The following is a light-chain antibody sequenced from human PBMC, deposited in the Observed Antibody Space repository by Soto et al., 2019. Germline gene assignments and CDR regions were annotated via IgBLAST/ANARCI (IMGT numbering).Light chain of an antibody. Sequence: ELVLTQAPSTLSVSPGQSAGLSCGVSQPVSSNFLAWYQQKPGQAPRLLIYGASSRATGVPARFSGTGSETDFTLTISGLQSEDSAVYFCQQYNNWPLSFGQGTRLEIK. J-gene: IGKJ5*01. CDR2: GAS. CDR3: QQYNNWPLS. CDR1: QPVSSN. V-gene: IGKV3-15*01.